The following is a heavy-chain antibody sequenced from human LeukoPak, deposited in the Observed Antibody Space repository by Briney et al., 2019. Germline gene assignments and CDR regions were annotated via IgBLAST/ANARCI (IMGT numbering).Heavy chain of an antibody. CDR1: GGSFSGYY. Sequence: SETLSLTCAVYGGSFSGYYWSWIRQPPGKGLEWIGEINHSGSTNYNPSLKSRVTISVDTSENQFSLKLSSVTAADTAVYYCASPRNCSSTSCHGFDYWGQGTLVTVSS. D-gene: IGHD2-2*01. V-gene: IGHV4-34*01. CDR3: ASPRNCSSTSCHGFDY. CDR2: INHSGST. J-gene: IGHJ4*02.